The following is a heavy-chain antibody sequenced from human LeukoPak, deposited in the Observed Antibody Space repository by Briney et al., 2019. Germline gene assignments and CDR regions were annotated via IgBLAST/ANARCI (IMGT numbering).Heavy chain of an antibody. Sequence: SQTLSLTCTVSGGSISSGDYYWSWIRQPPGKGLEWIGYIYYSGSTYCNPSLKSRVTISVDTSKNQFSLKLSSVTAADTAVYYCARLWSGYYYFDYWGQGTLVTVLS. CDR3: ARLWSGYYYFDY. CDR1: GGSISSGDYY. J-gene: IGHJ4*02. D-gene: IGHD3-3*01. CDR2: IYYSGST. V-gene: IGHV4-30-4*08.